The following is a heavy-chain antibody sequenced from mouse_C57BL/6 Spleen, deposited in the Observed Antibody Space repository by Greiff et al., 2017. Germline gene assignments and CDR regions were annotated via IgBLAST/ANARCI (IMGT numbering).Heavy chain of an antibody. Sequence: EVKLMESGEGLVKPGGSLKLSCAASGFTFSSYAMSWVRQTPEKRLAWVAYISSGGDYIYYADTVKGRFTISRDNARNTLYLQMSSLKSEDTAMYYCTREGYSNTWFAYWGQGTLVTVSA. D-gene: IGHD2-5*01. CDR2: ISSGGDYI. V-gene: IGHV5-9-1*02. J-gene: IGHJ3*01. CDR3: TREGYSNTWFAY. CDR1: GFTFSSYA.